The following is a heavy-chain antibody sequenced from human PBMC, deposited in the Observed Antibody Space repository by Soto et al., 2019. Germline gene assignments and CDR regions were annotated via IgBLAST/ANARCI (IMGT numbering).Heavy chain of an antibody. Sequence: TSETLSLTCTVSGGSISSGDYYWSWIRQPPGKGLEWIGYIYYSGSTYYNPSLKSRVTISVDTSKNQFSLKLSSVTAADTAVYYCARAKLELHWFDPWGQGTLVTVSS. CDR1: GGSISSGDYY. J-gene: IGHJ5*02. CDR3: ARAKLELHWFDP. CDR2: IYYSGST. D-gene: IGHD1-7*01. V-gene: IGHV4-30-4*01.